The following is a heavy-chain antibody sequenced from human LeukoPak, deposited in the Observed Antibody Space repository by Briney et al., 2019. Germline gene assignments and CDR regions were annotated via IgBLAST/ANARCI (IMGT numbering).Heavy chain of an antibody. Sequence: GGSLRLSCAASGFTFSSYAMSWVRQAPGKGLEWVSTISDRGGNTHHADSVKGRFTISRDNSKNTLYLQMNSLRDEDTAVYYCAKDAVPAALGEYFFDYWGQGTRVTVSS. D-gene: IGHD2-2*01. CDR2: ISDRGGNT. CDR1: GFTFSSYA. J-gene: IGHJ4*02. CDR3: AKDAVPAALGEYFFDY. V-gene: IGHV3-23*01.